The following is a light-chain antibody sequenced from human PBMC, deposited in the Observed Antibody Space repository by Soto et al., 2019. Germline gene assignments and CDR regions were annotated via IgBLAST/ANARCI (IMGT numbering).Light chain of an antibody. V-gene: IGLV2-23*01. J-gene: IGLJ2*01. CDR2: EGT. CDR1: SSDIGNYNL. CDR3: SSYISSDVI. Sequence: QSALTQPASVSGSPGQSITISCTGTSSDIGNYNLVSWYQQHPGKVPRVIIYEGTKRPSGVSNRFSGSKSGNTASLTISGLQADDEADYYCSSYISSDVIFGGGTQLTVL.